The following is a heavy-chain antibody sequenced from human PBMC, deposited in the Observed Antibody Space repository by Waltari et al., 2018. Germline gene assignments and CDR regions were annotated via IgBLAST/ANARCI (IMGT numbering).Heavy chain of an antibody. CDR2: SDPGDCDT. Sequence: EVQLVQSGAEVKKHGESLKISCKGSGYSFISYWIGWVRQMPGKGLEWMGYSDPGDCDTGYSPSFQGQVTMSAYKSITTAYLQGSSLKASDTAMYYCASMTTVTKDAFDTWGQGTMVTVSS. D-gene: IGHD4-17*01. CDR3: ASMTTVTKDAFDT. J-gene: IGHJ3*02. V-gene: IGHV5-51*01. CDR1: GYSFISYW.